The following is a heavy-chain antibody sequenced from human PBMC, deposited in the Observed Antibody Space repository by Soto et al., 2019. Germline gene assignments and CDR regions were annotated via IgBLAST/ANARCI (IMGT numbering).Heavy chain of an antibody. V-gene: IGHV1-69*02. Sequence: QVQLVQSGAEVKKPGSSVKVSCKASGGTFSSYTISWVRQAPGQGLEWMGRIIPILGIANYAQKFQGRVTISADKSSSTAYVELSSLGSAGTAVYYFVRGVDRRVFTYCEFDLWGRGTLFTVSS. CDR3: VRGVDRRVFTYCEFDL. CDR2: IIPILGIA. D-gene: IGHD3-3*01. CDR1: GGTFSSYT. J-gene: IGHJ2*01.